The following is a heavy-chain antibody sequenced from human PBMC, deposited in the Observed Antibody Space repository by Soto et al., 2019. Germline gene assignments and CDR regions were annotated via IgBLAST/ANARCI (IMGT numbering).Heavy chain of an antibody. Sequence: VHLVESGGGVVQPGRSLRLSCAASGFSFNDFGMHWVRQAPGKGLEWVAVIWYGGKKTDYVDSVKGRFIISRDISKNMVYLQMNSLRDEDTAVYYCARENAPPYFDYWGQGTLVTVSS. J-gene: IGHJ4*02. CDR1: GFSFNDFG. D-gene: IGHD2-2*01. CDR3: ARENAPPYFDY. V-gene: IGHV3-33*01. CDR2: IWYGGKKT.